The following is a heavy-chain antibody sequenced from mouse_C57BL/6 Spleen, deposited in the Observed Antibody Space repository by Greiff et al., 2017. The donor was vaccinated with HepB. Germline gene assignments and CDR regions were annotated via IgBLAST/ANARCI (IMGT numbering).Heavy chain of an antibody. CDR1: GYTFTSYW. V-gene: IGHV1-50*01. Sequence: VQLQQSGAELVKPGASVKLSCKASGYTFTSYWMQWVKQRPGQGLEWIGEIDPSDSYTNYNQKFKGKATLTVDTSSSTAYMQLSSLTSEDSAVYYCARSGYGSSRGYFDVWGTGTTVTVSS. D-gene: IGHD1-1*01. J-gene: IGHJ1*03. CDR2: IDPSDSYT. CDR3: ARSGYGSSRGYFDV.